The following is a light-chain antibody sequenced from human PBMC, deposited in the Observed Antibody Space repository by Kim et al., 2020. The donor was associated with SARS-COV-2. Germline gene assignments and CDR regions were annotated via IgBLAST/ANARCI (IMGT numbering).Light chain of an antibody. V-gene: IGLV3-19*01. CDR3: NSRDRSGNQVI. CDR2: GEN. CDR1: RLRMFD. J-gene: IGLJ2*01. Sequence: GPPGRTTGRGDRLRMFDAGWFQQKPGEGPTRVRYGENNRPTGISLRFSGSSSGNTASLTITGAQPEDEAEYFCNSRDRSGNQVIFGGGTQLTVL.